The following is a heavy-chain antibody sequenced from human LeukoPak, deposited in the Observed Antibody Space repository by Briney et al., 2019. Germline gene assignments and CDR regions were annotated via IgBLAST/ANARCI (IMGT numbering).Heavy chain of an antibody. CDR2: ICSVCST. CDR3: AKDSGSYLDY. CDR1: GLNVSTNY. D-gene: IGHD1-26*01. J-gene: IGHJ4*02. Sequence: GGSLRLSCAASGLNVSTNYMSWVRQAPGKGLEWVSNICSVCSTYYADSVKGRFTISRDNSKNTLYLQMNSLRAEDTAVYYCAKDSGSYLDYWGQGTLVTVSS. V-gene: IGHV3-53*05.